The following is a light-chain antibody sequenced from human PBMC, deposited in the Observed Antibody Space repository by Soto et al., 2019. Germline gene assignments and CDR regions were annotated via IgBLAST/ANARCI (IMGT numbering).Light chain of an antibody. V-gene: IGKV3-11*01. J-gene: IGKJ1*01. CDR1: QSVRRH. CDR3: QQRSNWHRT. CDR2: DAS. Sequence: EIVLTQSPATLSLSPGERATLSCRASQSVRRHLVWYQQKPGQAPRLLIYDASNRATGIPARFSGSGSGTDFTLTISSLEPEDFVVYYCQQRSNWHRTFGQGTKVEIK.